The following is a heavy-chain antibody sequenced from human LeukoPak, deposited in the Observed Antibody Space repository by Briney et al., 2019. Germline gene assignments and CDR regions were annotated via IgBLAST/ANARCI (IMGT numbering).Heavy chain of an antibody. D-gene: IGHD5-18*01. V-gene: IGHV3-21*04. Sequence: PGGSLRLSCAASGFTFSSYSMNWVRQAPGKGLEWVSSISSSSSYIYYADSVKGRFTISRDNAKNSLYLQMNSLRAEDTALYYCAKVWGYSYGGAFDIWGQGTMVTVSS. CDR3: AKVWGYSYGGAFDI. CDR2: ISSSSSYI. CDR1: GFTFSSYS. J-gene: IGHJ3*02.